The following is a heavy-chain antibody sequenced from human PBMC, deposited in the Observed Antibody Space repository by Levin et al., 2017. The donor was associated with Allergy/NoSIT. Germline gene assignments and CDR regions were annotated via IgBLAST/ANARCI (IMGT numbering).Heavy chain of an antibody. D-gene: IGHD3-16*01. V-gene: IGHV3-43*01. CDR3: AKDVGLRFIRLPDY. Sequence: GESLKISCAASGFTFDDYTMHWVRQAPGKGLEWVSLISWDGGSTYYADSVKGRFTISRDNSKNSLYLQMNSLRTEDTALYYCAKDVGLRFIRLPDYWGQGTLVTVSS. CDR1: GFTFDDYT. J-gene: IGHJ4*02. CDR2: ISWDGGST.